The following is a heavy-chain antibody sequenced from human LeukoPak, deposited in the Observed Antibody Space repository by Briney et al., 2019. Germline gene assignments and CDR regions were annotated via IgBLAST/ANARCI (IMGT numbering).Heavy chain of an antibody. D-gene: IGHD3/OR15-3a*01. CDR2: LSGSGDST. Sequence: GGSLRLSCAASGFTFSGYAMIWVRQAPGKGLEWVSRLSGSGDSTYYADSVKGRFTISRDNSKNTLYLQMNSLRAEDTAIYFCARAIFGLVIVYYMDVWGKGTTVTVSS. CDR1: GFTFSGYA. V-gene: IGHV3-23*01. J-gene: IGHJ6*03. CDR3: ARAIFGLVIVYYMDV.